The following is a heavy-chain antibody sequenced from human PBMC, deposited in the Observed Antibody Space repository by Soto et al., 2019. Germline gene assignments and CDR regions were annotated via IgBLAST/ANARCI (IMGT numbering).Heavy chain of an antibody. CDR1: GFTFSSYA. D-gene: IGHD2-2*01. J-gene: IGHJ6*02. V-gene: IGHV3-30-3*01. CDR3: ERIGCSSTSCPYYYYGMDV. Sequence: PGGSLRLSCAASGFTFSSYAMHWVRQAPGKGLEWVAVISYDGSNRYYADSVKGRFTISRDNSKNTLYLQMNSLRAEDTAVYYCERIGCSSTSCPYYYYGMDVWGQGTTVTVSS. CDR2: ISYDGSNR.